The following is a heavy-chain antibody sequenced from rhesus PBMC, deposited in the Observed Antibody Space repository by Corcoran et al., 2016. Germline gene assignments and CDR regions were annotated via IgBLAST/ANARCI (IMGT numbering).Heavy chain of an antibody. Sequence: QVQLQESGPGLVKPSETLSLTCAVSGYAISGYYWSWIRQAPGKGLEWIGYITYSASTSYNPSLKSRVTISRDTSKNQFSLKLSSVTAADTAVYYCAIDLIQADYWGQGVLVTVSS. J-gene: IGHJ4*01. D-gene: IGHD5-12*01. CDR1: GYAISGYY. V-gene: IGHV4-122*02. CDR2: ITYSAST. CDR3: AIDLIQADY.